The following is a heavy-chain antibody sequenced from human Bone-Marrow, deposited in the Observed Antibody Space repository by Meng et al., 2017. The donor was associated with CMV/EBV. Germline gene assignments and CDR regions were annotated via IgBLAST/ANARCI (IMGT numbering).Heavy chain of an antibody. Sequence: SETLSRTCAVYGGSFSGYYWSWIRQPPGKGLEWIGEINHSGSTNHNPSLKSRVTISVDTSKNQFSLKLSSVTAADTAVYYCARYCSSTSCYGFDPWGQGTLVTVSS. J-gene: IGHJ5*02. CDR1: GGSFSGYY. CDR3: ARYCSSTSCYGFDP. V-gene: IGHV4-34*01. D-gene: IGHD2-2*01. CDR2: INHSGST.